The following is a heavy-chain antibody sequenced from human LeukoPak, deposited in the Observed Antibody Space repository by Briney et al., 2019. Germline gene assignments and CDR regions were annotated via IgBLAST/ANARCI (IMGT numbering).Heavy chain of an antibody. D-gene: IGHD3-3*01. CDR2: FKTKTDGGTT. CDR1: GFTFTNAW. V-gene: IGHV3-15*01. CDR3: ATDNWRGLDAFDI. Sequence: GSLRLSCAASGFTFTNAWMSWVRQAPGKGLEWVGRFKTKTDGGTTDYAAPVKGRFTISRDASKNTLYLQMDSLKTEDTAMYYCATDNWRGLDAFDIWGQGTMVTVSS. J-gene: IGHJ3*02.